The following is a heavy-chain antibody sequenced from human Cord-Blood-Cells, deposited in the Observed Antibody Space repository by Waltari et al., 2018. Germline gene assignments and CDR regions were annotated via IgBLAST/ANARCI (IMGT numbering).Heavy chain of an antibody. D-gene: IGHD4-17*01. CDR1: GLTVSTIY. Sequence: EVQLVVSGGGLIQRGGFLRPSCAAFGLTVSTIYIAAVRQAPGKGLEWVSVIYSGGSTYYADSVKGRFTISRDNSKNTLYLQMNSLRAEDTAVYYCARVDGDYTFDYWGQGTLVTVSS. V-gene: IGHV3-53*01. CDR2: IYSGGST. CDR3: ARVDGDYTFDY. J-gene: IGHJ4*02.